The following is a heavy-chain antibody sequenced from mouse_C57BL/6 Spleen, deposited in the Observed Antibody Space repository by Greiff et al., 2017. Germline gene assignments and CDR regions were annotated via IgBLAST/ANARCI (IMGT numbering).Heavy chain of an antibody. Sequence: EVQLVESGGGLVQPKGSLKLSCAASGFSFNTYAMNWVRQAPGKGLEWVARIRSKSNNYATYYADSVKDRFTISRDDSESMLYLQMNNLKTEDTAVYYCVRHHDYGPSYAMDYWGQGTSVTVSS. CDR2: IRSKSNNYAT. CDR1: GFSFNTYA. D-gene: IGHD2-4*01. V-gene: IGHV10-1*01. CDR3: VRHHDYGPSYAMDY. J-gene: IGHJ4*01.